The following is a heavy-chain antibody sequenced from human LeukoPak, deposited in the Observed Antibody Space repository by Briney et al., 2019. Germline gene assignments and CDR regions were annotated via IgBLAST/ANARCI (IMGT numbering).Heavy chain of an antibody. CDR2: IKEDGSEK. Sequence: GGSLRVSCAAPGYTLKSSWMNWVRQGPGEGLEWVAHIKEDGSEKYYVDSVKGRFTISRDNAKNSLYLQMNSLKADDTAVYYGARAGYTYTWPPSYYYGMDVWGQGTTVTASS. CDR1: GYTLKSSW. J-gene: IGHJ6*02. D-gene: IGHD2-2*02. CDR3: ARAGYTYTWPPSYYYGMDV. V-gene: IGHV3-7*05.